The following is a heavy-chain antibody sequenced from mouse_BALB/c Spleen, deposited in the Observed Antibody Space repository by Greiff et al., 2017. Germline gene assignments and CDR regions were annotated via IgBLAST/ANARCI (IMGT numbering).Heavy chain of an antibody. J-gene: IGHJ2*01. CDR3: ARSRYYFDY. Sequence: VQLQQSGAELVKPGASVKLSCTASGFNIKDTYMHWVKQRPEQGLEWIGRIDPANGNTKYDPKFQGKATITADTTYNTSYLQLSSLTSEDTAVYYCARSRYYFDYWGQGTALTVSS. CDR2: IDPANGNT. V-gene: IGHV14-3*02. CDR1: GFNIKDTY.